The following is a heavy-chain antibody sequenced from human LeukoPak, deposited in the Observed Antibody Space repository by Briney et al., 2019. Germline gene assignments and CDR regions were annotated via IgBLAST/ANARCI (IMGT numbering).Heavy chain of an antibody. CDR2: IYNSGST. Sequence: PSETLSLTCAVSGGSISSSNWWSWVRQPPGKGLEWIGEIYNSGSTNYNPSLKSRVTISVDKSKNQFSLKLSSVTAADTAVYYCARINHYYDSSGYYYRPCFDYWGQGTLVTVSS. J-gene: IGHJ4*02. D-gene: IGHD3-22*01. V-gene: IGHV4-4*02. CDR1: GGSISSSNW. CDR3: ARINHYYDSSGYYYRPCFDY.